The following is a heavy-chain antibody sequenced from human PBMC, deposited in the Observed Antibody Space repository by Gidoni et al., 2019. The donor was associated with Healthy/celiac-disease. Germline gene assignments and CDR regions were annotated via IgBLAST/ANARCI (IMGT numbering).Heavy chain of an antibody. D-gene: IGHD6-19*01. J-gene: IGHJ3*02. CDR1: GFTFSSYS. CDR3: ARAGRQWLAPGAFDI. CDR2: ISSSSSYI. Sequence: EVQLVESGGGLVKPGGSLRLSCAASGFTFSSYSMNWVRQAPGKGLEWVSSISSSSSYIYYADSVKGRFTISRDNAKNSLYLQMNSLRAEDTAVYYCARAGRQWLAPGAFDIWGQGTMVTVSS. V-gene: IGHV3-21*01.